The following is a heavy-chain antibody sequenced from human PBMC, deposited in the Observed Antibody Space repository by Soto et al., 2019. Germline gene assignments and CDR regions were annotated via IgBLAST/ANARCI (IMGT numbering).Heavy chain of an antibody. CDR2: LKEDGRDE. CDR1: GFTFNKYW. V-gene: IGHV3-7*01. D-gene: IGHD2-21*01. Sequence: EVQLVESGGGLVQPGGSLRLSCVVSGFTFNKYWMAWVRQAPGKGLEWVANLKEDGRDEYYVDSVKGRFTISRDNAKNSYYLQMNSLQLEDTAVYYCARPLGWRDAYDVWGQGTRVTVSS. J-gene: IGHJ3*01. CDR3: ARPLGWRDAYDV.